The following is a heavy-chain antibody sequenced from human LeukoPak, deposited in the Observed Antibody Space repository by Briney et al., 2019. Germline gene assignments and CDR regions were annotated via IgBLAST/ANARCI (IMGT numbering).Heavy chain of an antibody. CDR2: ISAYNGNT. CDR1: GYTFTSYG. V-gene: IGHV1-18*01. Sequence: ASVKVSCKASGYTFTSYGISWVRQAPRQGLEWMGWISAYNGNTNYAQKLQGRVTMTTDTSTSTAYMELRSLRSDDTAVYYCARDRYCSSTSCYHPDAFDIWGQGTMVTVSS. CDR3: ARDRYCSSTSCYHPDAFDI. J-gene: IGHJ3*02. D-gene: IGHD2-2*01.